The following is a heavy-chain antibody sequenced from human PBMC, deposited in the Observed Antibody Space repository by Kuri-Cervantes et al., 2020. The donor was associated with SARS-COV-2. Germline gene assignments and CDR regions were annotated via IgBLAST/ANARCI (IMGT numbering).Heavy chain of an antibody. Sequence: GSLRLSCTVSGGSINAYYWGWIRQPPGKGLEWIGSIYYSGSTYYNPSLKSRVTISVDTSKNQFSLKLSSVTAADTAVYYCARDLSNDAFDIWGQGTMVTVSS. CDR1: GGSINAYY. CDR3: ARDLSNDAFDI. D-gene: IGHD1-1*01. V-gene: IGHV4-39*07. J-gene: IGHJ3*02. CDR2: IYYSGST.